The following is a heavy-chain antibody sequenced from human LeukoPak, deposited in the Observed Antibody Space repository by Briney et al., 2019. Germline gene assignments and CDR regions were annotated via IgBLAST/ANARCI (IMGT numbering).Heavy chain of an antibody. V-gene: IGHV1-2*06. CDR3: ARDWGSGSYTSDYYYYMDV. CDR1: GYTFTGYY. CDR2: INPNSGGT. J-gene: IGHJ6*03. Sequence: ASVKVSCKASGYTFTGYYMHWVRQAPGQGLEWMGRINPNSGGTNYAQKFQGRVTMTRDTSISTAYMELSRLRSDDTAVYYCARDWGSGSYTSDYYYYMDVWGKGTTVTVSS. D-gene: IGHD1-26*01.